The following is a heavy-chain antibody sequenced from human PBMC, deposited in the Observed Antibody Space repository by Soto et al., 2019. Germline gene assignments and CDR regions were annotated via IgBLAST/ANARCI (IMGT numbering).Heavy chain of an antibody. D-gene: IGHD3-22*01. CDR3: ARYYYDSSGYFWYYGMDV. J-gene: IGHJ6*02. CDR1: GGTFSSYA. Sequence: GASVKVSCKASGGTFSSYAISWVRQAPGQGLEWMGGIIPIFGTANYAQKFQGRVTITADKSTSTAYMELSSLRSEDTAVYYCARYYYDSSGYFWYYGMDVWGQGTTVTVSS. V-gene: IGHV1-69*06. CDR2: IIPIFGTA.